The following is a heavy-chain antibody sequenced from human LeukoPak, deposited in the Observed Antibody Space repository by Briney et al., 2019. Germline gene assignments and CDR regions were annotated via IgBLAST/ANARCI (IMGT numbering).Heavy chain of an antibody. CDR1: KFAFSSYA. Sequence: PGGSLRLSCAASKFAFSSYAMSWVRQAPGKGLEWVSAISGSGGSTYYADSVKGRFTISRDNSKNTLYLQMNSLRAEDTAVYYCAKGGYGDESYNWGQGTLVTVSS. D-gene: IGHD4-17*01. J-gene: IGHJ4*02. CDR3: AKGGYGDESYN. CDR2: ISGSGGST. V-gene: IGHV3-23*01.